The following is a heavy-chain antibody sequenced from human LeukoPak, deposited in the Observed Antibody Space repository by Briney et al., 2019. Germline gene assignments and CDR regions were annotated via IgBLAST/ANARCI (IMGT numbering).Heavy chain of an antibody. J-gene: IGHJ4*02. CDR1: GFTFSSYE. Sequence: GGSLRLSCAASGFTFSSYEMNWVRQAPGKGLEWVSYISSSGSTIYYADSVKGRFTISRDNAKNSLYLQMNSLRAEDTAVYYCAREGRYYYYASGSFYNRGYFDSWGQGTLVTVSS. V-gene: IGHV3-48*03. D-gene: IGHD3-10*01. CDR2: ISSSGSTI. CDR3: AREGRYYYYASGSFYNRGYFDS.